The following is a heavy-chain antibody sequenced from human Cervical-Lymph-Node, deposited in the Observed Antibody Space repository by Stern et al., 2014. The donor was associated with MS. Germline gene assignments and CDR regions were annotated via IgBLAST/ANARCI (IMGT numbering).Heavy chain of an antibody. V-gene: IGHV4-31*03. J-gene: IGHJ4*02. CDR2: IYYSGST. CDR1: GGSISSGGYY. Sequence: VQLVESGPGLVKPSQTLSLTCTVSGGSISSGGYYWSWIRQHPGKGLEWLGYIYYSGSTYYNPSLKSRVTISVDTSKNQFSLKLSSVTAADTAVYYCARVRSGSFRSLKFDYWGQGTLVTVSS. D-gene: IGHD1-26*01. CDR3: ARVRSGSFRSLKFDY.